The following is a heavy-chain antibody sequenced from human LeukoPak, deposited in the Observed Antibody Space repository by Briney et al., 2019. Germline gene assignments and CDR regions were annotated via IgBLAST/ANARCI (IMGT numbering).Heavy chain of an antibody. J-gene: IGHJ4*02. V-gene: IGHV3-74*01. CDR1: RFTSSSYW. CDR2: ISGDGSST. CDR3: ARASGAGYDY. D-gene: IGHD3-9*01. Sequence: GGSLRLSCAASRFTSSSYWMHWVRQAPGKGLVWVSRISGDGSSTTYADSVKGRFTISRDNAKNTLCLQINSLRADDTAVYYCARASGAGYDYWGQGTLVTVSS.